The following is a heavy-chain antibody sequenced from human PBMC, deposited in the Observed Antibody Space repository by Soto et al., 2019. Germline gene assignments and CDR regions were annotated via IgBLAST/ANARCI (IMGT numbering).Heavy chain of an antibody. Sequence: ASVKVSCKASCYTFTSYGISWVRQAPGQVLEWMGWISAYNGNTNYVQKLQGRVTMTTDTSTSTAYMELRSLRSDDTAVYYCARAAEHDAFDIWGQGTMVTVSS. V-gene: IGHV1-18*04. CDR1: CYTFTSYG. CDR2: ISAYNGNT. CDR3: ARAAEHDAFDI. J-gene: IGHJ3*02.